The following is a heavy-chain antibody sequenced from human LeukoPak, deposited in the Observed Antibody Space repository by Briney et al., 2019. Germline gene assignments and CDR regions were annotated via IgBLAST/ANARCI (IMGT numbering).Heavy chain of an antibody. D-gene: IGHD4-23*01. CDR1: GGSISSSSYY. CDR3: ARGIGLRWFIRWYYFDY. V-gene: IGHV4-39*01. J-gene: IGHJ4*02. Sequence: PSETLSLTCTVSGGSISSSSYYWGWIRQPPGKGLEWIGSIYYSGSTYYNPSLKSRVTISVDTSKNQFSLKLSSVTAADTAVYYCARGIGLRWFIRWYYFDYWGRGTLVTVSS. CDR2: IYYSGST.